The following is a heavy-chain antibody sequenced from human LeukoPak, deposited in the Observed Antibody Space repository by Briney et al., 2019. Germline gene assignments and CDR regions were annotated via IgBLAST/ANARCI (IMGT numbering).Heavy chain of an antibody. CDR2: IIPNLGTT. CDR3: ATTNDGGGYQWGDFFDF. J-gene: IGHJ4*02. V-gene: IGHV1-69*04. CDR1: GGTSNSHA. D-gene: IGHD3-22*01. Sequence: SVKVSCKASGGTSNSHAISWMRQAPGQGLEWMGRIIPNLGTTNRAQNFQDRVTLTADKSTNTAYMELTSLTSDDTAVYYCATTNDGGGYQWGDFFDFWGQGTLVTASS.